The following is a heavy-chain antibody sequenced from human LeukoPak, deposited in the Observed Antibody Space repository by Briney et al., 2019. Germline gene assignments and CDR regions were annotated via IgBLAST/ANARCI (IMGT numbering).Heavy chain of an antibody. D-gene: IGHD6-19*01. CDR1: SASISSSPYY. V-gene: IGHV4-39*07. J-gene: IGHJ6*03. CDR3: ARHRSVSGWFGGHYYYYMDV. Sequence: SETLSLTCTVSSASISSSPYYWARIRQPPGKGLEWIGEINHSGSTNYNPSLKSRVTISVDTSKNQFSLKLSSVTAADTAVYYCARHRSVSGWFGGHYYYYMDVWGKGTTVTISS. CDR2: INHSGST.